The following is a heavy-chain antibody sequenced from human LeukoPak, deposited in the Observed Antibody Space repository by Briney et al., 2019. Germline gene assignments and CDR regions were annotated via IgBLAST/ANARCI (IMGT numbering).Heavy chain of an antibody. CDR1: GGSISSGGYY. D-gene: IGHD3-22*01. V-gene: IGHV4-31*03. CDR2: IYYRGST. CDR3: ARGNYYDSSGYYYGGTYFDY. Sequence: SQTLSLTCTVSGGSISSGGYYWSWIRQHPGKGLEWIGYIYYRGSTYYNPSLKSRVTISVDTSKNQFSLNLSSVTAADTAVYYCARGNYYDSSGYYYGGTYFDYWGQGTLVTVSS. J-gene: IGHJ4*02.